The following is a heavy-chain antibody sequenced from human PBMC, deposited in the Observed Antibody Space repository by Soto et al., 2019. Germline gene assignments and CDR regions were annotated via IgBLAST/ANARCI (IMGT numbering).Heavy chain of an antibody. V-gene: IGHV4-34*01. J-gene: IGHJ6*02. Sequence: TLSLTCAVYGGSFSGYYWSWIRQPPGKGLEWIGEINHSGSTNYNPSLKSRVTISVDTSKNQFSLKLSSVTAADTAVYYCARVSPTYGDYVPFYYYYGMDVRGQGTTVTVSS. CDR1: GGSFSGYY. CDR2: INHSGST. D-gene: IGHD4-17*01. CDR3: ARVSPTYGDYVPFYYYYGMDV.